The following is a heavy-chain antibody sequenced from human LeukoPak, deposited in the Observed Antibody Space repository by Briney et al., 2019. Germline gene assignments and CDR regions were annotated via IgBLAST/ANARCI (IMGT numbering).Heavy chain of an antibody. D-gene: IGHD1-26*01. V-gene: IGHV1-18*01. J-gene: IGHJ6*02. Sequence: ASVKVSCKASGYTFTSYGISWVRQAPGQGLEWMGWISAYNGNTNYAQKLQGRVTMTEDTSTDTAYMELSSLRSEDTAVYYCATGYSGSYYRAYYYYGMDVWGQGTTVTVSS. CDR1: GYTFTSYG. CDR3: ATGYSGSYYRAYYYYGMDV. CDR2: ISAYNGNT.